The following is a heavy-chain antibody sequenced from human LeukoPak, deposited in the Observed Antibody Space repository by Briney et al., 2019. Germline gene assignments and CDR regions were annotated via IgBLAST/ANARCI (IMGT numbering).Heavy chain of an antibody. J-gene: IGHJ4*02. CDR2: IYPGDSDT. D-gene: IGHD3-22*01. CDR3: ARLTYYYNSSGYIADY. CDR1: GYSFTSYW. V-gene: IGHV5-51*01. Sequence: RHGESLKISCKGSGYSFTSYWIGWVRQMPGKGLEWMGIIYPGDSDTRYSPSFQGQVTISADKSISTAYLQWSSLKASDTAMYYCARLTYYYNSSGYIADYWGQGTQVTISS.